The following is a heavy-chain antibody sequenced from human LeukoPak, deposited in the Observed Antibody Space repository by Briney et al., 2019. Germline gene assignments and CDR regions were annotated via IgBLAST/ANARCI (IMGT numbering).Heavy chain of an antibody. D-gene: IGHD5-12*01. J-gene: IGHJ4*02. CDR3: AREGRVSGYDFDC. CDR1: GFTFSSFW. Sequence: GGSLRLSCAASGFTFSSFWMHWVRQAPGKGLVWVSRINSDGSSITYADSVKGRFTISRDNAKNTLYLQMNSLRVEDTAVYYCAREGRVSGYDFDCWGQGTLVTVSS. V-gene: IGHV3-74*03. CDR2: INSDGSSI.